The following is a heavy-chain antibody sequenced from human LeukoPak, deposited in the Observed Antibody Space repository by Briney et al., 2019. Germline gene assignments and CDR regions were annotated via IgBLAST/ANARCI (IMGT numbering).Heavy chain of an antibody. Sequence: ASVKVSCKASGYTFTSYYMHWVRQAPGQGLEWMGIINLSGGSTSYAQKFQGRVTMTRDTSTSTVYMELSSLRSEDTAVYYCASQMAGTPFDYWGQGTLVTVSS. J-gene: IGHJ4*02. V-gene: IGHV1-46*01. CDR1: GYTFTSYY. D-gene: IGHD6-19*01. CDR2: INLSGGST. CDR3: ASQMAGTPFDY.